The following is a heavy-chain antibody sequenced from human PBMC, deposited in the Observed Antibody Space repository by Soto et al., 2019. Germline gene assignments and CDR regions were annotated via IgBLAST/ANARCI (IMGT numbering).Heavy chain of an antibody. Sequence: GESLKISCKGSGYSFTSYWIGWVRQMPGKGLEWMGIIYPGDSYTRYSPSFQGHVTISADKSISTAYLQWSSLRASDTAMYYCARHSLDYYYDSSGYYFDWGQGTLVTVSS. V-gene: IGHV5-51*01. D-gene: IGHD3-22*01. CDR2: IYPGDSYT. CDR3: ARHSLDYYYDSSGYYFD. J-gene: IGHJ4*02. CDR1: GYSFTSYW.